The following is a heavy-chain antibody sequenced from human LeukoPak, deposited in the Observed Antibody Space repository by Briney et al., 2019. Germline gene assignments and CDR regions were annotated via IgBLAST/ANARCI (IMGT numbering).Heavy chain of an antibody. D-gene: IGHD6-13*01. V-gene: IGHV3-53*04. CDR2: IYSGGST. J-gene: IGHJ4*02. CDR1: GFTVSSNY. CDR3: ARDPPLYSSSSD. Sequence: GESLKISCAASGFTVSSNYMSWVRQAPGKGLEWVSVIYSGGSTYYADSVKGRFTISRHNSKNTLYLQMNSLRAEDTAVYYCARDPPLYSSSSDWGQGTLVTVSS.